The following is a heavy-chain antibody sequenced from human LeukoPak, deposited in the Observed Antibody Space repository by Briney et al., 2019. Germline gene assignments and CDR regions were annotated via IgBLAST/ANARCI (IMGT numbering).Heavy chain of an antibody. CDR2: INHSGST. J-gene: IGHJ4*02. V-gene: IGHV4-34*01. CDR1: GGSFSGYY. D-gene: IGHD1-26*01. Sequence: SETLSLTCAVYGGSFSGYYWSWIRQPPGKGLEWIGEINHSGSTNYNPSLKSRVTISVDTSKNQFSLKLSSVTAADTAVYYCARRRVYATSGSLYDYWGQGTLVTASS. CDR3: ARRRVYATSGSLYDY.